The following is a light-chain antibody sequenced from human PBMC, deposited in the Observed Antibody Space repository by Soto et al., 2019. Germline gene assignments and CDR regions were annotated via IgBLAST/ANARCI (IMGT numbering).Light chain of an antibody. CDR3: QQYNSHSPLT. J-gene: IGKJ4*01. CDR1: QSISSW. CDR2: KAS. Sequence: DIQMTQSPSTLSASVGDRVTITCRASQSISSWLAWYQQKPGKAPKLLIYKASSLESGVPSRFSGSGSGTEFTLTISSLQPDDFATYYCQQYNSHSPLTFGGGTKV. V-gene: IGKV1-5*03.